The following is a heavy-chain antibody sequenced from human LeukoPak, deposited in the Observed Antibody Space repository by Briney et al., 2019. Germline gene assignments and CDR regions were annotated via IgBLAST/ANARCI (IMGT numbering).Heavy chain of an antibody. D-gene: IGHD3-9*01. CDR2: MNPNSGNT. CDR3: ARGTRGDILTGYSLGY. CDR1: GYTFTSYD. V-gene: IGHV1-8*01. J-gene: IGHJ4*02. Sequence: ASVKVSCKASGYTFTSYDINWVRQATGQGLEWMGWMNPNSGNTGYAQKSQGRVTMTRNTSISTAYMEVSSLRSEDTAVYYCARGTRGDILTGYSLGYWGQGTLVTVSS.